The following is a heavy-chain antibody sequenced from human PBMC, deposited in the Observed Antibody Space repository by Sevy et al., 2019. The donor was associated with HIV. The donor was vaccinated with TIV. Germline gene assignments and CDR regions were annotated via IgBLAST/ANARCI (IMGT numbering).Heavy chain of an antibody. D-gene: IGHD2-2*02. J-gene: IGHJ6*03. Sequence: GGSLRLSCAASGFTFSSYWMHWVRQAPGKGLVWVSRINSDGSSTSYADSVKGRFTISRDNAKNTLYLQMNSLRAEDTAVYYCARDFRLRRVVPAAIHYYYMDVWGKGTTVTVSS. CDR3: ARDFRLRRVVPAAIHYYYMDV. CDR2: INSDGSST. CDR1: GFTFSSYW. V-gene: IGHV3-74*01.